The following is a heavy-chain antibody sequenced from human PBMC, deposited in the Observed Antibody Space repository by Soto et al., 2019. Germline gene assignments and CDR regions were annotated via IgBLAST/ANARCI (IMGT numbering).Heavy chain of an antibody. CDR3: ARGGYSYPWLYFDY. D-gene: IGHD5-18*01. Sequence: GASVKVSCKASGGTFSSYAISWVRQAPGQGLEWMGGIIPIFGTANYAQKFQGRVTITADKSTSTAYMELSSLRSEDTVVYYCARGGYSYPWLYFDYWGQGTLVTVSS. CDR1: GGTFSSYA. V-gene: IGHV1-69*06. J-gene: IGHJ4*02. CDR2: IIPIFGTA.